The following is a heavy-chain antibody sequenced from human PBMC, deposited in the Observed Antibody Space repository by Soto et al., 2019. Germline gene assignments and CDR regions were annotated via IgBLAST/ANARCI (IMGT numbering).Heavy chain of an antibody. V-gene: IGHV3-30*18. D-gene: IGHD3-10*01. CDR1: GFTFSSYG. J-gene: IGHJ6*02. Sequence: QVQLVESGGGVVQPGRSLRLSCAASGFTFSSYGMHWVRQAPGKGLEWVAVISYDGSNKYYADSVKGRFTISRDNSKNTLYLQRNSRRAEDTAVYYCAKDLSVRVQYYYGMDVWGQGTTVTVSS. CDR2: ISYDGSNK. CDR3: AKDLSVRVQYYYGMDV.